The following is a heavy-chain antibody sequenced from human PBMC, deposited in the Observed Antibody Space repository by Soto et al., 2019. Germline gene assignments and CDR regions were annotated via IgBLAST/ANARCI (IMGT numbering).Heavy chain of an antibody. V-gene: IGHV3-21*01. Sequence: VGSLRLSCAASEFSFSSYTMNWVRHSPGKWLEWVSSISSSSTYIYYADSVKGRFTISRDNAKNSLYLQIDSLRADDTAVYYCARDLRIATIPSYYSYGLDVWGQGTTVTVSS. D-gene: IGHD6-13*01. J-gene: IGHJ6*02. CDR2: ISSSSTYI. CDR3: ARDLRIATIPSYYSYGLDV. CDR1: EFSFSSYT.